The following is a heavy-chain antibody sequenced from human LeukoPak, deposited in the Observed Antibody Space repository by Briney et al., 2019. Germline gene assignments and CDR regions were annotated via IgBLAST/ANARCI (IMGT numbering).Heavy chain of an antibody. Sequence: SETLSLTCTVSGGSISSYYWNWIRQPPGKGLEWIGYIYSSGRTNYNHSLKRRVAISGDKSKNQFSLKLSCVTTADTAVYYCARGYGYYFDSWGQGTLVTVSS. V-gene: IGHV4-59*03. CDR2: IYSSGRT. CDR3: ARGYGYYFDS. D-gene: IGHD5-18*01. J-gene: IGHJ4*02. CDR1: GGSISSYY.